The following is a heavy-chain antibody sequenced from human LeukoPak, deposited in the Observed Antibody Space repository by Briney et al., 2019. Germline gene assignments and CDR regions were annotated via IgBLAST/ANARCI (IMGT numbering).Heavy chain of an antibody. CDR2: IDWADDK. CDR1: GFSLRTSGMS. J-gene: IGHJ5*02. Sequence: ESGAALVKPTQTLTLTCTFSGFSLRTSGMSVVWIRLTPGKALEWLARIDWADDKSYSTSLKTRLTISKDTSKNQVVLTMTNMDPVDTATYFCARIRNTIMIDPWGQGTLVTVSP. V-gene: IGHV2-70*11. CDR3: ARIRNTIMIDP. D-gene: IGHD3-10*01.